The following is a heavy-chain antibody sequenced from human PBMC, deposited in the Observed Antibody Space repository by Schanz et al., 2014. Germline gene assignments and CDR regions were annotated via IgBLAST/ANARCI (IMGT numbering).Heavy chain of an antibody. J-gene: IGHJ5*02. Sequence: QVHLVQSGAEVKKPGSSVKVSCKSSGGTFRSDTFSWVRQAPGQGLEWMGRIVPIAGITNYAQRFQGRVTITADKSSDTAYMELSSLRSEDTAVYYCAREVGLYDRGWFDPWGQGTLXTVSS. V-gene: IGHV1-69*08. CDR1: GGTFRSDT. CDR3: AREVGLYDRGWFDP. CDR2: IVPIAGIT. D-gene: IGHD3-22*01.